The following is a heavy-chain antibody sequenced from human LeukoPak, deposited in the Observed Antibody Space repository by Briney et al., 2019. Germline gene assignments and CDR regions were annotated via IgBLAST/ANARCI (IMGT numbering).Heavy chain of an antibody. CDR3: ARDYGDYWYYGMDV. CDR2: ISSNGGST. CDR1: GFTFSNYA. V-gene: IGHV3-64*01. Sequence: GGSLRLSCAASGFTFSNYAMHWVRQAPGKGLEYVSAISSNGGSTYYANPVKGRFTISRDNSKNTLYLQMGSLRTEDMAVYYCARDYGDYWYYGMDVWGQGTTVTVSS. D-gene: IGHD4-17*01. J-gene: IGHJ6*02.